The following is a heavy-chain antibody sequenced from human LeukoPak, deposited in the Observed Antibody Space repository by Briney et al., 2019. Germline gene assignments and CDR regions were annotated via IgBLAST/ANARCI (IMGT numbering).Heavy chain of an antibody. CDR3: AAGGSLIDAFDI. V-gene: IGHV3-9*01. CDR1: GFTFDDYA. D-gene: IGHD1-26*01. Sequence: PGGSLRLSCAASGFTFDDYAMHWVRQAPGKGLEWVSGISWNSGSIGYADSVKGRFTISRDNAKNSLYLQMNSLRSEDTAVYYCAAGGSLIDAFDIWGQGTMVTVSS. CDR2: ISWNSGSI. J-gene: IGHJ3*02.